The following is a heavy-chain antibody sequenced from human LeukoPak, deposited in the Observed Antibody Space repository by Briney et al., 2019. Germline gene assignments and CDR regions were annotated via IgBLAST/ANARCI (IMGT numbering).Heavy chain of an antibody. J-gene: IGHJ4*02. Sequence: PGGSLRLSCAASGFTFSSYAMHWVRQAPGKGLEWVAVISYDGSNKYYADSVKGRFTISRDNSKNTLYLQMNSLRAEDTAVYYCAREKEQWLPDRDIYYFDYWGQGTLVTVSS. CDR1: GFTFSSYA. CDR3: AREKEQWLPDRDIYYFDY. V-gene: IGHV3-30-3*01. CDR2: ISYDGSNK. D-gene: IGHD6-19*01.